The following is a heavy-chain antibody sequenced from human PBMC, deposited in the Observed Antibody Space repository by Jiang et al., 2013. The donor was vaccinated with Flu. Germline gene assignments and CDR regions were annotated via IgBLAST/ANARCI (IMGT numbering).Heavy chain of an antibody. J-gene: IGHJ4*02. D-gene: IGHD1-26*01. CDR3: ASRGPLVGAHDY. CDR1: GGSISSSSYY. CDR2: IYYSGST. V-gene: IGHV4-39*01. Sequence: TLSLTCTVSGGSISSSSYYWGWIRQPPGKGLEWIGSIYYSGSTYYNPSLKSRVTISVDTSKNQFSLKLSSVTAADTAVYYCASRGPLVGAHDYWGQGTLVTVSS.